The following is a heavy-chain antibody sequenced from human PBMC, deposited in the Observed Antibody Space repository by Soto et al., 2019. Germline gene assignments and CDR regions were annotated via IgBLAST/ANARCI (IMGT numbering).Heavy chain of an antibody. D-gene: IGHD6-19*01. CDR2: INPNSGGT. V-gene: IGHV1-2*02. J-gene: IGHJ4*02. CDR3: ASAAVTGTAGLDF. Sequence: GASVKVSCKASGYTFSGFYMHGVRQAPGQGLEWMGWINPNSGGTKSAEKFQGRVTMTRDTSISTAYMELSRLTSDDTAVYYCASAAVTGTAGLDFWGQGTQVTAPQ. CDR1: GYTFSGFY.